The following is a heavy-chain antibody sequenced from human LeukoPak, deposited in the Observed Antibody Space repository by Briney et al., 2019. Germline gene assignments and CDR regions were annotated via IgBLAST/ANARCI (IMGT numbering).Heavy chain of an antibody. Sequence: GGSLKLSCAASGFTFSSYEMNWVRQAPGKGLEWVSYISSSGSTIYYADSVKGRFTISRDNAKNSLYLQMNSLRAEDTAVYYCARKGGYYYGVDYWGQGTLVTVSS. D-gene: IGHD3-22*01. CDR3: ARKGGYYYGVDY. CDR2: ISSSGSTI. CDR1: GFTFSSYE. J-gene: IGHJ4*02. V-gene: IGHV3-48*03.